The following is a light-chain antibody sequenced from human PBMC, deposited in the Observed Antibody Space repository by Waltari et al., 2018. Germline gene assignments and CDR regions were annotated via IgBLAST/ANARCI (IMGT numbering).Light chain of an antibody. CDR3: SSYTSSSTLAV. CDR1: SSDVGGYNY. J-gene: IGLJ3*02. Sequence: QSALTQPASVSGSPGQSITISCTGTSSDVGGYNYFSWYQQHPGKAPKLRVVDVSKRPSRVSNRFSGSRSGSTASLPISGLQAVDEAAYYCSSYTSSSTLAVFGGGTKLTVL. V-gene: IGLV2-14*03. CDR2: DVS.